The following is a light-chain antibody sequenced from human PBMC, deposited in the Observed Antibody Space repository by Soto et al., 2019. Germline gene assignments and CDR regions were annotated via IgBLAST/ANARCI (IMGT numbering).Light chain of an antibody. CDR2: GAS. Sequence: EIVLTQSPGTLSLSPGERATLSCRASQSVSSSYLAWYQQKPGQGPRLLIYGASSRATGIPDRFRGSGSGTDFTLTISRLEPEEFAVYYCQQYAGSPKTFGQGTKVEIK. J-gene: IGKJ1*01. V-gene: IGKV3-20*01. CDR3: QQYAGSPKT. CDR1: QSVSSSY.